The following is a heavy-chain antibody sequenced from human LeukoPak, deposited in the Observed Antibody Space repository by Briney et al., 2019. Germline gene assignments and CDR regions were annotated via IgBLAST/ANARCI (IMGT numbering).Heavy chain of an antibody. J-gene: IGHJ5*02. CDR1: GGSISSYY. CDR2: IYYSGST. D-gene: IGHD3-22*01. Sequence: SETLSLTCTVSGGSISSYYWSWIRQPPGKGLEWIGYIYYSGSTNYNPSLKSRVTISVDTSKNQFSLKLSSVTAADTAVYYCARDGRGYYYDSSRGSNWFDPWGQGTLVTVSS. V-gene: IGHV4-59*12. CDR3: ARDGRGYYYDSSRGSNWFDP.